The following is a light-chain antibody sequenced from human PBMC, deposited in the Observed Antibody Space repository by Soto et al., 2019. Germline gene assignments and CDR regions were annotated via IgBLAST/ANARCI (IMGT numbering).Light chain of an antibody. CDR3: QQYDRSPL. V-gene: IGKV3-20*01. CDR1: QSVSNSH. J-gene: IGKJ4*01. Sequence: EIVLTQSPGALSLSPGERATLSCRASQSVSNSHSAWYQQKPGQAPRLLIYGASNRATGVSDRFSGSESGTDFTLTITRLEPEDSAVYYCQQYDRSPLFGGGTKVEI. CDR2: GAS.